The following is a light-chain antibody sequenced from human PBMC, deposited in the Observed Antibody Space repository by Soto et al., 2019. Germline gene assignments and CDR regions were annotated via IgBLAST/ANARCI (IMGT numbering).Light chain of an antibody. J-gene: IGLJ1*01. CDR3: SSYAGSNNPFV. Sequence: QSALTQPPSASGSPGQSVTISCTGTSSDVGGYNYVSWYQQHPGKAPKLMIYEVNTRPSGVPDRFSGSKSGNTASLTASGLQAEDEADYYCSSYAGSNNPFVFGTGTKLTVL. V-gene: IGLV2-8*01. CDR2: EVN. CDR1: SSDVGGYNY.